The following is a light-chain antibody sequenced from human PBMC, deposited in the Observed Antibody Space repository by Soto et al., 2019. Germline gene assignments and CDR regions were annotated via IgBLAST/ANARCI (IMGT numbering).Light chain of an antibody. J-gene: IGKJ4*01. CDR2: DAS. V-gene: IGKV1-33*01. CDR1: QDISIY. CDR3: QQYDNLPRT. Sequence: DIQMTQSRSCLSASVGDRVNITCQASQDISIYLNWYQQKPGKAPKLMIYDASNLETGVPSRFSGSGSGTHVTFTISSLQPEDIATYYCQQYDNLPRTFGGGTKVEIK.